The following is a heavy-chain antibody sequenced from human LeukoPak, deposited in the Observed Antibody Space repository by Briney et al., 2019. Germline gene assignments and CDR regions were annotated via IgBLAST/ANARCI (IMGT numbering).Heavy chain of an antibody. CDR2: IKEDGTET. J-gene: IGHJ4*02. CDR3: AKEGRSLQTY. CDR1: GFMFSSNW. Sequence: HPGESLRLSCAASGFMFSSNWMSWVRLAPGKGLEWVANIKEDGTETYYVDSVKGRFTISRDNAKNSLYLQMNSLRVEDTAVYYCAKEGRSLQTYWGQGTLVTFSS. V-gene: IGHV3-7*03. D-gene: IGHD5-24*01.